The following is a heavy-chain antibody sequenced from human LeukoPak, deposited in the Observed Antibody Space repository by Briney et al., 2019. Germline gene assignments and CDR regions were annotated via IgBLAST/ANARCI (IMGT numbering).Heavy chain of an antibody. V-gene: IGHV3-30*19. J-gene: IGHJ4*02. Sequence: PGGSLRLSCVVSGFTFRNFGMHWVRQAPGKGLEWVATMSFDVNNKYYADSVRGRFTVSRDNSKNTLYLQMNSLGAEDTAVYSCARGYCTSSSCYNDYWGQGTLVTVSS. CDR2: MSFDVNNK. D-gene: IGHD2-2*02. CDR1: GFTFRNFG. CDR3: ARGYCTSSSCYNDY.